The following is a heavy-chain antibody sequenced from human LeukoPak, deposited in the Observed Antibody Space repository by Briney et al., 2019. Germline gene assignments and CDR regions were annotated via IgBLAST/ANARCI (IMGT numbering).Heavy chain of an antibody. J-gene: IGHJ4*02. CDR1: GLSFSTYG. D-gene: IGHD6-6*01. V-gene: IGHV3-33*06. CDR3: AKDRETYEYTFDY. CDR2: MWYDGSKD. Sequence: GGSLRLSCAASGLSFSTYGIHWVRQAPGKGLEWVAVMWYDGSKDYYADFVKGRFTISRDTSKNTLYLQMNNLKAEDTAVYYCAKDRETYEYTFDYWGLGTLVTVSS.